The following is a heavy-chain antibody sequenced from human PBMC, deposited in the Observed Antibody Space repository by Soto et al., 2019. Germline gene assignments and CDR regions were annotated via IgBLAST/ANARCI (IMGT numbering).Heavy chain of an antibody. CDR1: GFIFSSYA. D-gene: IGHD1-20*01. CDR3: EKGGVGIKHTVAFEI. CDR2: ISGSDGST. V-gene: IGHV3-23*01. J-gene: IGHJ3*02. Sequence: GGSLRLSCAASGFIFSSYAMSWVRQGTGKGLEWVSGISGSDGSTYYADSVKGRFTISRDSSKNTLYLQMNSLRAEDTAVYYCEKGGVGIKHTVAFEIGGQGKMATLS.